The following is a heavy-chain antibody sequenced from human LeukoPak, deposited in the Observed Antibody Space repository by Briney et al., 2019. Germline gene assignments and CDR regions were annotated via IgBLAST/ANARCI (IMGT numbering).Heavy chain of an antibody. CDR2: IRYDGSNK. CDR1: GFTFSSYG. D-gene: IGHD6-6*01. J-gene: IGHJ4*02. V-gene: IGHV3-30*02. Sequence: GGSLRLSCAASGFTFSSYGMHWVRQAPGKGLEWVAFIRYDGSNKYYTDSVKGRFTITRDNSKNTLYLQMNSLRAEDTAVYYCAKDQYSSSYYFDYWGQGTLVTVSS. CDR3: AKDQYSSSYYFDY.